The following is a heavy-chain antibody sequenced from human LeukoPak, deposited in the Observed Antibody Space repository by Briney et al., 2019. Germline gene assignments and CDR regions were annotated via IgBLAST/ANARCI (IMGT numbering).Heavy chain of an antibody. V-gene: IGHV3-7*01. CDR1: GFTFRHYW. D-gene: IGHD3-22*01. Sequence: PGESLRLSCAASGFTFRHYWMSWVRQAPGKGLEWVANMNGDGREKYYVDSVRGRFTISRDNAKNSLYLQMNSLRVEDTAVYYCAKDPYYYDSSGEPYAFDIWGQGTMVTVSS. J-gene: IGHJ3*02. CDR2: MNGDGREK. CDR3: AKDPYYYDSSGEPYAFDI.